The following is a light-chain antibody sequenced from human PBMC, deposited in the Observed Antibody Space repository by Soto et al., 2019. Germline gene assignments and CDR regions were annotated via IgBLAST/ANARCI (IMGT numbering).Light chain of an antibody. CDR1: QGISSY. V-gene: IGKV1-8*01. J-gene: IGKJ1*01. CDR3: QQYISYPRT. CDR2: AAS. Sequence: AIRMTQSPSSLSASTGDRVTISCRASQGISSYLAWYQKKPGKAPKLLIYAASTLQSGVPSRFSGSGSGTGFTLTISSLQPDDFATYYCQQYISYPRTFGQGTKVDIK.